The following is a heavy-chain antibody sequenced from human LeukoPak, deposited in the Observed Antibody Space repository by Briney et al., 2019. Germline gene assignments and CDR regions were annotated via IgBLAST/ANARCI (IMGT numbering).Heavy chain of an antibody. V-gene: IGHV4-61*01. D-gene: IGHD1-26*01. CDR3: ARVRGRGTYFLDY. CDR1: GGSISSSSYY. Sequence: PSETLSLTCTVSGGSISSSSYYWSWIRQPPGKGLEWIGYMYSSGSTNYNPSLQSRVTISVDTSNNQFSLKLSSVTAADTAMYYCARVRGRGTYFLDYWGQGTLVTVSS. CDR2: MYSSGST. J-gene: IGHJ4*02.